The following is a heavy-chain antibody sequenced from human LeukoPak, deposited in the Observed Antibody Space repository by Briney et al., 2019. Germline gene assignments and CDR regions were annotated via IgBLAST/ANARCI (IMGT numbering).Heavy chain of an antibody. V-gene: IGHV4-30-4*01. CDR1: GGSISSGDYS. Sequence: SETLSLTCTVSGGSISSGDYSWSWIRQPPGKGLEWIGYIYYSGGTYYNPSLKSRVTISVDTSKNQFSLKLSSVTAADTAVYYCARGGRIVLVTWGQGTLVTVSS. D-gene: IGHD6-6*01. CDR3: ARGGRIVLVT. CDR2: IYYSGGT. J-gene: IGHJ5*02.